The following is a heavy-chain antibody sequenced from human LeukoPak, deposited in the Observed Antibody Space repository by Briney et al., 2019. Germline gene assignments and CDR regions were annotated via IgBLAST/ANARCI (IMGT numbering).Heavy chain of an antibody. CDR2: IWYDGNNK. Sequence: GGSLRLSCAASGFTLSNYGMHWVRQAPGKGLEWVALIWYDGNNKYYADSVKGRITVSRDNSKTTLYLQMNSLRAEDTAVYYCARDLSVGEHFYFGLCGRAALVTVSS. J-gene: IGHJ2*01. CDR1: GFTLSNYG. D-gene: IGHD1-26*01. CDR3: ARDLSVGEHFYFGL. V-gene: IGHV3-33*01.